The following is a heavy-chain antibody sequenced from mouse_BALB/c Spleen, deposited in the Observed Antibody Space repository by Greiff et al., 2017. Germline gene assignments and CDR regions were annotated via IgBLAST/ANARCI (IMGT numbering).Heavy chain of an antibody. D-gene: IGHD1-2*01. CDR1: GFTFSSYG. CDR3: AREREDYYGQYYFDY. V-gene: IGHV5-6-3*01. CDR2: INSNGGST. J-gene: IGHJ2*01. Sequence: EVQGVESGGGLVQPGGSLKLSCAASGFTFSSYGMSWVRQTPDKRLELVATINSNGGSTYYPVSVKGRFTISRDNAKNTLYLQMSSLKSEDTAMYYCAREREDYYGQYYFDYWGQGTTLTVSS.